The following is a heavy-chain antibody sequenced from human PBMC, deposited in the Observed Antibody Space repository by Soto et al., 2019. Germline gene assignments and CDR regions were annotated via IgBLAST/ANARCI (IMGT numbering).Heavy chain of an antibody. J-gene: IGHJ4*02. V-gene: IGHV4-34*01. CDR1: GGSISSYY. Sequence: PSETLSLTCTVSGGSISSYYWSWIRQPPGKGLEWIGEINHSGSTNSNPSLKSRVTVSVDTSKNQFSLRLISVTAADTAVYYCAREGYSYGSGGYWGQGTLVTVPQ. CDR2: INHSGST. D-gene: IGHD5-18*01. CDR3: AREGYSYGSGGY.